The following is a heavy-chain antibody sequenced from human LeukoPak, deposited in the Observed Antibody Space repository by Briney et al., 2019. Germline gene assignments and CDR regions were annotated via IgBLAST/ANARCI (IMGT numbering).Heavy chain of an antibody. V-gene: IGHV4-59*08. Sequence: SETLSLTCSVSNDPFSNYFWSWVRQPPGKGLEWIGYVYFDGTTNYNPSLMDRVTISVNATKNQFSLRLNSVTALDTAVYYCARYSDQGTYWGQGTPVTVSS. CDR3: ARYSDQGTY. J-gene: IGHJ4*02. D-gene: IGHD1-7*01. CDR2: VYFDGTT. CDR1: NDPFSNYF.